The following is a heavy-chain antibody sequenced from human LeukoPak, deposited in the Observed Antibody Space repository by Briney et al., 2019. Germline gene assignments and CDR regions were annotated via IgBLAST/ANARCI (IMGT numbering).Heavy chain of an antibody. CDR2: MHAGNGNT. D-gene: IGHD2-21*02. J-gene: IGHJ4*02. Sequence: ASLKVSCKASGYRFISHYIHWVRQAPGQGPEWLGWMHAGNGNTRYPEKFEGRVTMTRDTSTNTAYMDLSSLRSDDTAVYYRARGGSYCVGGDCYSFDFWGQGTLVTVSS. V-gene: IGHV1-2*02. CDR1: GYRFISHY. CDR3: ARGGSYCVGGDCYSFDF.